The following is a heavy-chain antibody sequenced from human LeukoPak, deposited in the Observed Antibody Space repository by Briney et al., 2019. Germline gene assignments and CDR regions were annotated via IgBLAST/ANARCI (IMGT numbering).Heavy chain of an antibody. CDR3: ARATGRGGSTSCYVY. D-gene: IGHD2-2*01. V-gene: IGHV3-48*01. CDR1: GFTFSSYS. CDR2: ISSSSSTI. Sequence: PGGSLRLSCAASGFTFSSYSMNWVRQAPGKGLEWVSYISSSSSTIYYADSVKGRFTISRDNAKNSLYLQMNSLRAEDTAFYYCARATGRGGSTSCYVYWGQGTLVTVSS. J-gene: IGHJ4*02.